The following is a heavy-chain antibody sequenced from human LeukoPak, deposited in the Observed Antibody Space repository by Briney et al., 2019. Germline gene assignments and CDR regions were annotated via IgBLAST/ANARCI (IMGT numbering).Heavy chain of an antibody. Sequence: PGGSLRLSCSASGFTFSSYWMSWVRQAPGKGLEWVANIKQDGSDKYYVDSVKGRFTISRDNAKNSLYLQMNSLRAEDTAVYYCARGCQRHSSGFFCAFDIWGQGTMVTVSS. CDR1: GFTFSSYW. V-gene: IGHV3-7*02. J-gene: IGHJ3*02. CDR2: IKQDGSDK. CDR3: ARGCQRHSSGFFCAFDI. D-gene: IGHD3-22*01.